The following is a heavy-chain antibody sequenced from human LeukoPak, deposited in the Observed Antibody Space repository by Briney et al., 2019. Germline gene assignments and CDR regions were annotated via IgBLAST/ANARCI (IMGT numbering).Heavy chain of an antibody. J-gene: IGHJ4*02. CDR2: INPNSGGT. CDR3: ARVFNRQWLSSGY. D-gene: IGHD6-19*01. V-gene: IGHV1-2*06. CDR1: GYTFTGYY. Sequence: ASVKVSCKASGYTFTGYYMHWVRQAPGQGLEWMGRINPNSGGTNYAQKFQGRVTMTRDTSISTAYMELSRLRSDDTAVYYCARVFNRQWLSSGYWGQGTLVTVSS.